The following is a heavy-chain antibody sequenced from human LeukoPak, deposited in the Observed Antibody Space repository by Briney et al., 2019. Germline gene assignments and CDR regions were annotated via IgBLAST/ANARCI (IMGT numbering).Heavy chain of an antibody. J-gene: IGHJ3*01. CDR1: GFTFNSYG. D-gene: IGHD3-3*01. V-gene: IGHV3-33*03. CDR3: AKYPFPGTYFEFWSV. CDR2: IWYDGSNK. Sequence: PGRSLRLSCAASGFTFNSYGMHWVRQAPGKGLEWVAVIWYDGSNKYYADSVKGRFTISRDNSKNTLYLQMNSLRVEDTAVYYCAKYPFPGTYFEFWSVGGQGTMVTVSS.